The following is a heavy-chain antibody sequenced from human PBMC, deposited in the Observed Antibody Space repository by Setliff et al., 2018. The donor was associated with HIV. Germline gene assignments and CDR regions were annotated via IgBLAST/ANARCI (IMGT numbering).Heavy chain of an antibody. CDR3: ARDRAPNYCSGGSCYGDAFDI. Sequence: ASVKVSCKASGYNFGSYFMHWVRQAPGKGLEWMGWISAYNGNTNYAQKFQGRVTITTDESTSTAYMELSSLRSEDTAVYYCARDRAPNYCSGGSCYGDAFDIWGQGTMVTVSS. D-gene: IGHD2-15*01. J-gene: IGHJ3*02. V-gene: IGHV1-18*01. CDR1: GYNFGSYF. CDR2: ISAYNGNT.